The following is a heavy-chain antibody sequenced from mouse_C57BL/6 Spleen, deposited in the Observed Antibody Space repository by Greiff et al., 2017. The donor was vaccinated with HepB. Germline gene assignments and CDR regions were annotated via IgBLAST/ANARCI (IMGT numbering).Heavy chain of an antibody. CDR3: ARHRTGPYYYAMDY. CDR2: ISSGGSYT. V-gene: IGHV5-6*01. J-gene: IGHJ4*01. D-gene: IGHD4-1*01. Sequence: EVKLVESGGDLVKPGGSLKLSCAASGFTFSSYGMSWVRQTPDKRLEWVATISSGGSYTYYPDSVKGRFTISRDNAKNTLYLQMSSLKSEDTAMYYCARHRTGPYYYAMDYWGQGTSVTVSS. CDR1: GFTFSSYG.